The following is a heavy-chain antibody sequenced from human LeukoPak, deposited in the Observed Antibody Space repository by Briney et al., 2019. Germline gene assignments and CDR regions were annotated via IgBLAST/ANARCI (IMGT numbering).Heavy chain of an antibody. CDR2: IYYSGST. CDR1: GGSISSSSYY. D-gene: IGHD1-26*01. J-gene: IGHJ4*02. V-gene: IGHV4-39*02. Sequence: SETLSLTCTVSGGSISSSSYYWGWIRQPPGKGLEWIGSIYYSGSTYYNPSLKSRVTISVDTSKNQFSLKLSSVTAADTAVYYCAREGNSGSSDYWGQGTLVTVSS. CDR3: AREGNSGSSDY.